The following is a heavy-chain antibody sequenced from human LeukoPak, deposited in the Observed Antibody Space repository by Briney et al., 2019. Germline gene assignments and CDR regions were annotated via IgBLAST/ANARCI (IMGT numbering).Heavy chain of an antibody. J-gene: IGHJ4*02. CDR2: INHGGST. CDR1: GGSISNYY. Sequence: PAETLSLTCTVSGGSISNYYWSWIRQLPGKGLEWIGEINHGGSTNYNPPLKSRVTISVDTSKNQFSLKLSSVTAADTAVYYCARGRVLRFLEWSADDFDYWGQGTLVTVSS. V-gene: IGHV4-34*01. CDR3: ARGRVLRFLEWSADDFDY. D-gene: IGHD3-3*01.